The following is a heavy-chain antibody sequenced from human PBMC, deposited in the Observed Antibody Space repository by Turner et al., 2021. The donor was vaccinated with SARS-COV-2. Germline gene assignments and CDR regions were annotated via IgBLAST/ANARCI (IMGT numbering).Heavy chain of an antibody. V-gene: IGHV3-21*01. CDR2: SSGSSTYI. J-gene: IGHJ4*02. D-gene: IGHD1-1*01. Sequence: EVQLVESGGGLVKPGGSLRLSCAASGFIFGSHNMNWVRQAPGKGLEWVSSSSGSSTYIVYADSVKGRFTISRDNAKNSLDLQLNNLRAEDTALYYCARDHSPGPGTTDYWGQGTPVTVSS. CDR1: GFIFGSHN. CDR3: ARDHSPGPGTTDY.